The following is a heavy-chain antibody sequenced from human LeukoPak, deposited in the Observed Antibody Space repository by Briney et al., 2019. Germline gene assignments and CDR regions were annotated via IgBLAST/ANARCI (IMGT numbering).Heavy chain of an antibody. CDR2: ISSSGSTI. CDR1: GFTFSDYY. J-gene: IGHJ3*02. D-gene: IGHD6-13*01. CDR3: ARVGIAAAGYGYAFDI. Sequence: GGSLRLSCAASGFTFSDYYMSWIRQAPGKGLEWVSDISSSGSTIYYADSVKGRFTISRDNAKNSLYLQMNSLRAEDTAVYYCARVGIAAAGYGYAFDIWGQGTMVTVSS. V-gene: IGHV3-11*04.